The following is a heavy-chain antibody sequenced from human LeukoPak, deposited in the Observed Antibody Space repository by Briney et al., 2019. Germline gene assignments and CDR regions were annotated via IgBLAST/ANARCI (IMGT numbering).Heavy chain of an antibody. CDR1: GFTFSSYG. CDR2: IRYDGSNK. J-gene: IGHJ4*02. Sequence: GGSLRLSCAASGFTFSSYGMHWVRQAPGKGLEWVAFIRYDGSNKYYADSVKGRFTISRDNSKNTLYLQMNSLRAEDTAVYYCAKRIGIYDSSGYYPDYWGQGTLVTVSS. V-gene: IGHV3-30*02. D-gene: IGHD3-22*01. CDR3: AKRIGIYDSSGYYPDY.